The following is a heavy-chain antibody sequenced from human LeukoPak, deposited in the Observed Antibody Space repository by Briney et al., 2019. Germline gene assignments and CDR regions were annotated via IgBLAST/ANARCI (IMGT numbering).Heavy chain of an antibody. CDR1: GGSISSYY. CDR2: IYYSGST. V-gene: IGHV4-59*08. J-gene: IGHJ5*02. Sequence: SETLSLTCTVSGGSISSYYWSWIRQPPGKGLEWIGYIYYSGSTNYNPSLKSRVTISVDTSKNQFSLKLSSVTAADTAVYYCARHSSGWYSRFDWFDPWGQGTLVTVSS. D-gene: IGHD6-19*01. CDR3: ARHSSGWYSRFDWFDP.